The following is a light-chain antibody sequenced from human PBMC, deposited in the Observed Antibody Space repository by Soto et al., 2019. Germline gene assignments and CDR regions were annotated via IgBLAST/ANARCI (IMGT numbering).Light chain of an antibody. CDR1: TSDFGTYNL. CDR2: EGS. Sequence: QSALTQPASVSGSPGQSITITCTGTTSDFGTYNLVSWYQHHPGKAPKVIIFEGSKRPSGVSDRFSGSKSGNTASLTISGLLAEDEADYYCCSFAGRSPPNSVFGTGTKLTVL. J-gene: IGLJ1*01. V-gene: IGLV2-23*01. CDR3: CSFAGRSPPNSV.